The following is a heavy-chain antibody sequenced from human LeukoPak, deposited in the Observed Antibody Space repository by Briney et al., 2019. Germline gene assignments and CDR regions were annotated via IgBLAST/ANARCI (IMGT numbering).Heavy chain of an antibody. J-gene: IGHJ4*02. CDR2: LNDDGSST. Sequence: GGSRRLSRAASGFTFSSSWMHWVRQSPGKGLVWVSRLNDDGSSTTYADSVKGRFTISRDNAKNTLYLQMNSLRAEDTAVYYCARALGSPLDFWGQGTLVTVSS. D-gene: IGHD1-26*01. CDR1: GFTFSSSW. CDR3: ARALGSPLDF. V-gene: IGHV3-74*01.